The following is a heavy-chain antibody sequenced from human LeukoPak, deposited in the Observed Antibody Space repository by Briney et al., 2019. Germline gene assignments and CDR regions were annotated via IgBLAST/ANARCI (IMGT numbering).Heavy chain of an antibody. CDR1: GFTFSGYW. V-gene: IGHV3-74*01. D-gene: IGHD2-21*01. J-gene: IGHJ5*02. CDR2: TTSDGSTS. Sequence: GESLRLSCEASGFTFSGYWMHWVRQAPGKGLVWVARTTSDGSTSNYAASVKGRFTISRDTARNTLYLQMNSLRVEDTAVYYRTRSSNDWTFDAWGQGTLVTVSS. CDR3: TRSSNDWTFDA.